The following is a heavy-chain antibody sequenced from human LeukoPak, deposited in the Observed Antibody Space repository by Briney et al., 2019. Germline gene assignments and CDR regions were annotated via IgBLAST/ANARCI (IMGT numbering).Heavy chain of an antibody. V-gene: IGHV4-38-2*01. CDR2: LYHPDST. J-gene: IGHJ6*03. D-gene: IGHD1-1*01. CDR1: GYPINNAYY. Sequence: PSETLSLTCGVSGYPINNAYYWVWIRQPPGKGLEWIGSLYHPDSTYYNPSLKSRVTISVDTSKNQFSLKLSSVTAADTAVYYCATQKRGTVAYYYYYMDVWGKGTTVTVSS. CDR3: ATQKRGTVAYYYYYMDV.